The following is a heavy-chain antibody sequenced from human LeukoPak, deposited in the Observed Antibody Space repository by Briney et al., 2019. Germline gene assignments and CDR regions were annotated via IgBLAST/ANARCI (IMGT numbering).Heavy chain of an antibody. Sequence: GGSLRLSCAASGFAVSSNYMSWVRQAPGKGLEWVSVIYSGGSTYYADSVKGRFTISRHNSKNTLYLQMNSLRAEDTAVYYCAREWATDGYNFHYYGMDVWGQGTTVTVSS. V-gene: IGHV3-53*04. D-gene: IGHD5-24*01. CDR1: GFAVSSNY. CDR2: IYSGGST. CDR3: AREWATDGYNFHYYGMDV. J-gene: IGHJ6*02.